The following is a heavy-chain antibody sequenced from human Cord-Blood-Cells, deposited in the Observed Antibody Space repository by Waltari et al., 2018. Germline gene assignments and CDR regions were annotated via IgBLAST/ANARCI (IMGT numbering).Heavy chain of an antibody. Sequence: EVQLVESGGGLVKRGGSLRPSCADPGSTLRRERRTGVCQAPGKVLECVSSISSSSSYIYYADSVKGRFTISRDNAKNSLYLQMNRLRAEDTAVYYCASLDVTGTADYWGQGTLVTVSS. D-gene: IGHD1-7*01. CDR2: ISSSSSYI. V-gene: IGHV3-21*01. CDR1: GSTLRRER. J-gene: IGHJ4*02. CDR3: ASLDVTGTADY.